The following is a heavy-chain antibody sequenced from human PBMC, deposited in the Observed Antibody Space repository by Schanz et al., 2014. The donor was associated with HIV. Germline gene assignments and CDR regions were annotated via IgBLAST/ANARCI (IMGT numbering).Heavy chain of an antibody. CDR3: ARGAAEMATMTPWRY. V-gene: IGHV1-18*01. CDR2: ISTSNGNT. J-gene: IGHJ4*02. CDR1: GYIFTSNG. D-gene: IGHD5-12*01. Sequence: QVQLVQSGAEVKKPGASVRVSCKTSGYIFTSNGISWVRQAPGQGLEWMGWISTSNGNTNYAQKFQGRVTMSRNVPKNTAYMELRGLTSDDTAVYYCARGAAEMATMTPWRYWGQGTLVTVSS.